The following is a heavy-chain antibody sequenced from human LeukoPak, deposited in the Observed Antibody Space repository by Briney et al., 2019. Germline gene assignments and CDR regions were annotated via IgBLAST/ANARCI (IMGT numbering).Heavy chain of an antibody. J-gene: IGHJ4*02. D-gene: IGHD6-13*01. CDR3: VKDPGIAAAGPHFDY. CDR2: ISGSGGST. CDR1: GFTFGNYA. Sequence: GGSLRLSGAASGFTFGNYAMTWVRQAPGKGLEWVSDISGSGGSTNYADSVKGRFTISRDNSKNTLYLQMSSLRAEDTAVYYCVKDPGIAAAGPHFDYWGQGTLVTVSS. V-gene: IGHV3-23*01.